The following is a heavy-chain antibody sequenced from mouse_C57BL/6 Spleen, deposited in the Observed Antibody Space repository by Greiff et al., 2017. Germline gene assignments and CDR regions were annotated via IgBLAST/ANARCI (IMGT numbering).Heavy chain of an antibody. J-gene: IGHJ4*01. V-gene: IGHV1-59*01. Sequence: VQLQQPGAELVRPGTSVTLSCKASGYTFTSYWMHWVKQRPGQGLEWIGVIDPSDSYTNYNQKFKGKATLTVDTSSSTAYMQLSSLTSEYSAVYCCARRYYSNSYAMDYWGQGTSVTVSS. D-gene: IGHD2-5*01. CDR2: IDPSDSYT. CDR1: GYTFTSYW. CDR3: ARRYYSNSYAMDY.